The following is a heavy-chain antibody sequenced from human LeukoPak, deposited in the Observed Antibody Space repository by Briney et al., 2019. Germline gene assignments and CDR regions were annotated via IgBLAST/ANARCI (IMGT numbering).Heavy chain of an antibody. CDR3: ARVGCSSTSCRSFDYYYYMDV. D-gene: IGHD2-2*01. J-gene: IGHJ6*03. CDR2: INPNSGGT. V-gene: IGHV1-2*02. Sequence: ASVKVSCKASGYTFTGYYMHWVRQAPGQGLEWMGWINPNSGGTNYAQMFQGRVTMTRDTSISTAYMELSRLRSDDTAVYYCARVGCSSTSCRSFDYYYYMDVWGKGTTVTVSS. CDR1: GYTFTGYY.